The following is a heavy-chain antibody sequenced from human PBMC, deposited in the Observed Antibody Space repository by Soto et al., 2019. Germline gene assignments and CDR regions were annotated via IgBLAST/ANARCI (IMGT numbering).Heavy chain of an antibody. CDR2: IYHSGST. D-gene: IGHD4-17*01. J-gene: IGHJ6*02. V-gene: IGHV4-4*02. CDR1: GGSISSSNW. CDR3: ARDRGADYGDYPHYYYYYGMDV. Sequence: TSETLSLTCAVSGGSISSSNWWSWVCQPPGKGLEWIGEIYHSGSTNYNPSLKSRVTISVDKSKNQFSLKLSSVTAADTAVYYCARDRGADYGDYPHYYYYYGMDVWGQGTTVTVSS.